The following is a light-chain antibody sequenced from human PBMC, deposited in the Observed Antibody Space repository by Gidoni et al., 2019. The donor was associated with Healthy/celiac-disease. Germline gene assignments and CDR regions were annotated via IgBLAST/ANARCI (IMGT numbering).Light chain of an antibody. CDR3: AAWDDSLSGPV. CDR1: SSNIGSNY. Sequence: QPVPTQPLSASGTPGQRVTISCSGSSSNIGSNYVYWYQPLPGTAPELLIYRNNQRPSGVPDRFSGSKSGPSASLSISGLRSEDEADYYCAAWDDSLSGPVFGGGTKLTVL. V-gene: IGLV1-47*01. J-gene: IGLJ3*02. CDR2: RNN.